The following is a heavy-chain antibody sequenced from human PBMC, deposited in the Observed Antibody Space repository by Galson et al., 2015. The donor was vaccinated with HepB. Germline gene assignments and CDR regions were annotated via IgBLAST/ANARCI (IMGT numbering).Heavy chain of an antibody. V-gene: IGHV3-30*18. J-gene: IGHJ4*02. CDR1: GFPFSTYG. Sequence: SLRLPCAASGFPFSTYGMHWVRQAPGTGLEWMAVISKDGSNKFYADSVKGRFTISRDNSENTLYLHMNSLRPEDTAIYYCAKAAAGHFDYWGQGTLVTVSS. CDR3: AKAAAGHFDY. CDR2: ISKDGSNK. D-gene: IGHD6-13*01.